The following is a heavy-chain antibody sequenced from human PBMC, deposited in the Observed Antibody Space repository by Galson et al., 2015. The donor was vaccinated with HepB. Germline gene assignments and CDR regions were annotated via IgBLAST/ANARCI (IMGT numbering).Heavy chain of an antibody. CDR3: AKFLERFGEFFDF. D-gene: IGHD3-10*01. V-gene: IGHV3-23*01. J-gene: IGHJ4*02. Sequence: SLRLSCAASRFTFSSHAMSWVRQAPGKGLEWVSTISGGDGITYYADSVKGRFTISRDNSKNTLYLQMNSLRAEDTAVYYCAKFLERFGEFFDFWGQGTLVTVSS. CDR1: RFTFSSHA. CDR2: ISGGDGIT.